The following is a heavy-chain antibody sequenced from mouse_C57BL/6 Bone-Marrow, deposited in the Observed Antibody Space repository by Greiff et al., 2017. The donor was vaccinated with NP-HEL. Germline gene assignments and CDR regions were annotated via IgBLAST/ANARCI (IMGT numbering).Heavy chain of an antibody. CDR1: GYTFTSYW. Sequence: QVQLKQPGAELVMPGASVKLSCKASGYTFTSYWMHWVKQRPGQGLEWIGEIDPSDSYTNYNQKFKGKSTLTVDKSSSTAYMQLSSLTSEDSAVYYCAREAPYYDYDGAWFAYWGQGTLVTVSA. CDR2: IDPSDSYT. J-gene: IGHJ3*01. V-gene: IGHV1-69*01. D-gene: IGHD2-4*01. CDR3: AREAPYYDYDGAWFAY.